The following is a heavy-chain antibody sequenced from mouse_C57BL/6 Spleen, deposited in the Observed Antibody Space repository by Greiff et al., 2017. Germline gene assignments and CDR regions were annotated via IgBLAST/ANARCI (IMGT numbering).Heavy chain of an antibody. D-gene: IGHD1-1*01. CDR3: ARHEAPYYYGSSYGNFDY. Sequence: VQGVESGAELVKPGASVKLSCKASGYTFTEYTIHWVKQRSGQGLEWIGWFYPGSGSIKYNEKFKDKATLTADKSSSTVYMELSRLTSEDSAVYFCARHEAPYYYGSSYGNFDYWGQGTTLTVSS. J-gene: IGHJ2*01. CDR2: FYPGSGSI. CDR1: GYTFTEYT. V-gene: IGHV1-62-2*01.